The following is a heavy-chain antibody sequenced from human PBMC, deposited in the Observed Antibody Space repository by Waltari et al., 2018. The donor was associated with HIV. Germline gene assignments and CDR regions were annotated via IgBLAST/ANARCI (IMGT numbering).Heavy chain of an antibody. CDR3: ARGKDCGGGTCDGYHYYGMDV. CDR1: GFTFTTSW. Sequence: EVQLVESGGGLVQPGGSLRLSCAASGFTFTTSWVHWVRQAPGKGLVWVSRINPDGTDTRYADSVKGRFTISRDNAKNTVYLQVNSLRCEDTSVYYCARGKDCGGGTCDGYHYYGMDVWGQGTTVTVSS. J-gene: IGHJ6*02. V-gene: IGHV3-74*01. D-gene: IGHD2-15*01. CDR2: INPDGTDT.